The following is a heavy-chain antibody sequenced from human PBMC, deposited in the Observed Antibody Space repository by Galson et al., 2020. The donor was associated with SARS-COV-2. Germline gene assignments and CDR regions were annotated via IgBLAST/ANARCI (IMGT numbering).Heavy chain of an antibody. CDR3: ASPIYRLKHYGLDL. CDR1: GFTFKNYW. J-gene: IGHJ6*02. D-gene: IGHD2-21*02. V-gene: IGHV3-74*01. Sequence: GESLKISCVGSGFTFKNYWMHWVRQVPGKGLVWVARISSDGSTTSHADSVKGRFMMSRDNSKSTVYLQMNSLRVEDTGVYYCASPIYRLKHYGLDLWGQGTTVTVSS. CDR2: ISSDGSTT.